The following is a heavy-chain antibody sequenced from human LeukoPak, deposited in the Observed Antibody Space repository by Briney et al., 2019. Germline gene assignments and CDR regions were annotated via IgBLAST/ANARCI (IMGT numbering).Heavy chain of an antibody. CDR2: ISSNGGST. CDR1: GFTFSSYA. Sequence: GGSLRLSCAASGFTFSSYAMHWVRQAPGKVLEYVSAISSNGGSTYYANSVKGRFTISRDNSKNTLYLQMGSLRAEDMAVYYCARDPLGGAAYFDYWGQGTLVTVSS. D-gene: IGHD3-16*01. CDR3: ARDPLGGAAYFDY. V-gene: IGHV3-64*01. J-gene: IGHJ4*02.